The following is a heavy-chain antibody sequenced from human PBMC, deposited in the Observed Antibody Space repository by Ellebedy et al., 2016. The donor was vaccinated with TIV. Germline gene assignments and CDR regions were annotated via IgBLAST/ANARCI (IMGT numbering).Heavy chain of an antibody. CDR1: GFTVSTNY. Sequence: PGGSLRLSCAASGFTVSTNYMSRVRQAPGKGLEWVSVIYSGDNTYYADSVKGRFTISRHNSKNTLYLQMNSLRIEDTAVYYCARVGGALSSPVDCWGQGTLVAVSS. CDR2: IYSGDNT. J-gene: IGHJ4*02. V-gene: IGHV3-53*04. CDR3: ARVGGALSSPVDC. D-gene: IGHD1-26*01.